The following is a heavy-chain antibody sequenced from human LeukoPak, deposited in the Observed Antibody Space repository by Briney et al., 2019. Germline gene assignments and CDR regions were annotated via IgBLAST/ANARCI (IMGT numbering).Heavy chain of an antibody. CDR1: GFTVTSSS. J-gene: IGHJ4*02. V-gene: IGHV3-66*01. D-gene: IGHD3-16*01. CDR3: ASLGGSLRGY. CDR2: IYSGGST. Sequence: GGSLRLSCAASGFTVTSSSMTWVRQAPGRGLEWVSFIYSGGSTYYADSVKGRFTISRDNSKKTQYLQMNSLRAEDTVVYYCASLGGSLRGYWGQGTLVTVSS.